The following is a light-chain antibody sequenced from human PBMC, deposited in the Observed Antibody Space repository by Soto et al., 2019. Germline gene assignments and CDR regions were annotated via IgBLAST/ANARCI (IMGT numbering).Light chain of an antibody. CDR1: QSINSE. CDR3: QPGHNWPLT. J-gene: IGKJ2*01. CDR2: GAS. V-gene: IGKV3-15*01. Sequence: EIVMTQSPATLSLSPGERAALSCRASQSINSELAWYQQKPGQTPRLLIYGASTRATGVPARFTGSESGSEFTLTISGLQSEDFAVYYCQPGHNWPLTFGQGTRLEI.